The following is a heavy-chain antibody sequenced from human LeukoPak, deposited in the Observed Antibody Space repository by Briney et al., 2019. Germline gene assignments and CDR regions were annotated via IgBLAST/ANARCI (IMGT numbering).Heavy chain of an antibody. V-gene: IGHV3-23*01. CDR1: GFTFSSYA. CDR3: ARDSHPIPVYYGMDV. Sequence: GGSLRLSCAASGFTFSSYAMTWVRQAPGKGLEWVSAISATGGTTYYADSVKGRSTISRDNSKNALYMQMNSLRAEDTAVYYCARDSHPIPVYYGMDVWGQGTTVTVSS. CDR2: ISATGGTT. J-gene: IGHJ6*02.